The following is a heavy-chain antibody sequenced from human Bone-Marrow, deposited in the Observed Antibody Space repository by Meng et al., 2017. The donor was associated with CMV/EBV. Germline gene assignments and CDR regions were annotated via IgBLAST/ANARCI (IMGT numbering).Heavy chain of an antibody. CDR3: ARDLGKGFLEWLSHYGMDV. CDR1: GFTFSSYS. CDR2: ISSSSSYI. V-gene: IGHV3-21*01. Sequence: GESLMISCAASGFTFSSYSMNWVRQAPGKGLEWVSSISSSSSYIYYADSVKGRFTISRDNAKNSLYLQMNSLRAEDTAVYYCARDLGKGFLEWLSHYGMDVWGQGTTVTVSS. J-gene: IGHJ6*02. D-gene: IGHD3-3*01.